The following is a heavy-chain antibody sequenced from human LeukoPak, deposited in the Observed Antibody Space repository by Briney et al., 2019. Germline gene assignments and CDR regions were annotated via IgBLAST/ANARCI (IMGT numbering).Heavy chain of an antibody. D-gene: IGHD3-3*01. CDR3: ARSPFLGRVIPPYYYYYHMDV. V-gene: IGHV1-69*05. Sequence: GSSVKVSCKASGGTFSSYAISWVRQAPGQGLEWMGGIIPIFGTANYAQKFQGRVTITTDESTSTAYMELSSLRSEDTAVYYCARSPFLGRVIPPYYYYYHMDVWGQGTTVTVSS. J-gene: IGHJ6*03. CDR1: GGTFSSYA. CDR2: IIPIFGTA.